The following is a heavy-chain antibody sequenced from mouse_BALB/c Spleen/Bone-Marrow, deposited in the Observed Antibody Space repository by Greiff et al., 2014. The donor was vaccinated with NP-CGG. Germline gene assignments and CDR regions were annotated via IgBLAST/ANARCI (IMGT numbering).Heavy chain of an antibody. CDR1: GYTFTNYW. J-gene: IGHJ2*01. CDR3: ARGFDY. V-gene: IGHV1S81*02. Sequence: VQLQQSGAELVKPGASVKLSCKASGYTFTNYWMHWVKQRPGQGLEWIGEINPSNGRTNYNEKFKSKVTLTVDKSSSTAYMQLSSLTSEGSAVYYCARGFDYWGQGTTLTVSS. CDR2: INPSNGRT.